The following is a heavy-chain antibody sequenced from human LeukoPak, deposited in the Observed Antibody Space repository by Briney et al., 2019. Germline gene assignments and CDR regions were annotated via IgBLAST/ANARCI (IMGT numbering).Heavy chain of an antibody. CDR1: GFTFEDYG. CDR3: ARYDYSNYVGYYDH. D-gene: IGHD4-11*01. Sequence: PGGSLRLSCVVSGFTFEDYGMSWVRQAPGKGLEWVSGINWNGGRTDYADSVKGRFTISRDNAKNSLFLQMNSLRAEDTALYHCARYDYSNYVGYYDHWGQGTLVTVFS. J-gene: IGHJ4*02. CDR2: INWNGGRT. V-gene: IGHV3-20*01.